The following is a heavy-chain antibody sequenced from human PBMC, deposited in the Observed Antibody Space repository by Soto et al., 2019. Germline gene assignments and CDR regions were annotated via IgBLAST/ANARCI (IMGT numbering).Heavy chain of an antibody. CDR2: ISYDGSNK. J-gene: IGHJ4*02. Sequence: SLRLSCAASGFTFSSYGMHWVRQAPGKGLEWVAVISYDGSNKYYADSVKGRFTISRDNSKNTLYLQMNSLRAEDTAVYYCAKDLQDYGDYYFDYWGQGTLVTVSS. CDR1: GFTFSSYG. CDR3: AKDLQDYGDYYFDY. V-gene: IGHV3-30*18. D-gene: IGHD4-17*01.